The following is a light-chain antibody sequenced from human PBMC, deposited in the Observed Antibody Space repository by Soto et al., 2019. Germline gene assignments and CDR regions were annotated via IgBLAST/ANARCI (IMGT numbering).Light chain of an antibody. CDR2: AAS. CDR1: QGIRND. V-gene: IGKV1-17*01. CDR3: TQHNSYPVT. Sequence: DIQMTQSPSSLSASIGDRVTINCRASQGIRNDLAWYQQRPGKAPKRLIYAASTLQSGVPSRFNGNGAGTEFTLPIDSLQSEDFATYYCTQHNSYPVTFVGGTKVELK. J-gene: IGKJ4*01.